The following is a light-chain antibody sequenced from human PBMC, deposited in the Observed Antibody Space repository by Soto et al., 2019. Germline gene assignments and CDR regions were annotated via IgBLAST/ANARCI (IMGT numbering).Light chain of an antibody. CDR2: DAS. J-gene: IGKJ3*01. Sequence: EIVLTQSPAALSLSPGERATLSCRSSRSVSRYLAWYQQKPGQAPRLLIFDASNRATGIPARFSGSGSGTEFTRTISSLEPEDFAVYYCQQRSNWPPFTFGPGTKVEIK. CDR1: RSVSRY. V-gene: IGKV3-11*01. CDR3: QQRSNWPPFT.